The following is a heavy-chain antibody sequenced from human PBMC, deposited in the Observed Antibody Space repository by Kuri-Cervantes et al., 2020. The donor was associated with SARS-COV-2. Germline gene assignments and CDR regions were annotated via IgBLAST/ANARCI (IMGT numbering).Heavy chain of an antibody. CDR3: AREEGGELGEAFDY. CDR2: ISSGSDYI. D-gene: IGHD1-7*01. Sequence: GGSLRLSCVASGFTFRSYGVTWVRQAPGRGLEWVSSISSGSDYIYYADSVKGRFSVSRDNAENSLYLQMNSLKPEDTAVYYCAREEGGELGEAFDYWGQGALVTVSS. CDR1: GFTFRSYG. J-gene: IGHJ4*02. V-gene: IGHV3-21*01.